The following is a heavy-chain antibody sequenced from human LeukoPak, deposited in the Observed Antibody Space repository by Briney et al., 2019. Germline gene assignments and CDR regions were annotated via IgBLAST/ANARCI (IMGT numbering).Heavy chain of an antibody. J-gene: IGHJ6*02. V-gene: IGHV3-11*01. Sequence: GGSLRLSCVASGLIFSDSYMTWIRQAPGKGLEWISYISKSSTNIYYADSVKGRFTISRDNAKNSLFLQMNSLRAEDTGVYYCARDRGEGIAPSMDVWGQGTTVTV. CDR3: ARDRGEGIAPSMDV. D-gene: IGHD6-13*01. CDR1: GLIFSDSY. CDR2: ISKSSTNI.